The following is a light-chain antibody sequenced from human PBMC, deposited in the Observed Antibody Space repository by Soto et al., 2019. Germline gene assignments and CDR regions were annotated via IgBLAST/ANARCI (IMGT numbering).Light chain of an antibody. V-gene: IGKV3D-20*02. CDR1: QSVSSTY. CDR3: HQRSTWPFT. CDR2: GAS. Sequence: EIVLTQSPATLSLSPGERATLSCRASQSVSSTYLAWYQQKPGQAPRLLIYGASSRATGIPDRFSGSGSGTDFTLTISSLEPEDFAVYYCHQRSTWPFTFGPGTKVDIK. J-gene: IGKJ3*01.